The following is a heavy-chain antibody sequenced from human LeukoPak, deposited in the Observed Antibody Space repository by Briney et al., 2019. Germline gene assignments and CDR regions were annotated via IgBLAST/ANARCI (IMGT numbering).Heavy chain of an antibody. D-gene: IGHD4-17*01. J-gene: IGHJ4*02. CDR2: ISSYSNYI. CDR1: GFTFSTYS. CDR3: ARSRTTVTKDALDY. Sequence: GGSLRLSCAASGFTFSTYSVNWVRQAPGKGLEWVSSISSYSNYINYADSVKGRFTISRDNAKNSLYLQMNSLRAEDTAVYYCARSRTTVTKDALDYWGQGTLVTVSS. V-gene: IGHV3-21*01.